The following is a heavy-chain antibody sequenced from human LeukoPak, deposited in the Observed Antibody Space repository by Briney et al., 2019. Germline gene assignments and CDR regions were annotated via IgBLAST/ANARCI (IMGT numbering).Heavy chain of an antibody. CDR3: ARVSGITMIVVGNSDAFDI. V-gene: IGHV4-39*07. Sequence: SETLSLTCTVSGGSISSSSYYWGWIRQPPGKGLEWIGSIYYSGSTYYNPSLKSRVTISVDTSKNQFSLKLSSVTAADTAVYYCARVSGITMIVVGNSDAFDIWGQGTMVTVSS. CDR2: IYYSGST. D-gene: IGHD3-22*01. CDR1: GGSISSSSYY. J-gene: IGHJ3*02.